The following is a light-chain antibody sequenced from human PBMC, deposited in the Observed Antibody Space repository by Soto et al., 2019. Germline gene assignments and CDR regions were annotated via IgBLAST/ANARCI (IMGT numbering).Light chain of an antibody. V-gene: IGKV1D-16*01. CDR2: AAS. CDR1: QGISTW. J-gene: IGKJ4*01. Sequence: DIQMTQSPSSVSASVGDRITITCRASQGISTWLAWYQQKPEKAPKPLIYAASSLQSGVTSRFSGSGSGTDLTLTISSLQAEDFATYYCQQYNSYPLTFGGGTKVDIK. CDR3: QQYNSYPLT.